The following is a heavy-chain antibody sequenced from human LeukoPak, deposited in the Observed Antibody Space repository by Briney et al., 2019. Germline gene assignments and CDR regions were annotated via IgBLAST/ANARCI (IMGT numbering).Heavy chain of an antibody. J-gene: IGHJ4*02. CDR3: ARDFFHSDISRPFDY. D-gene: IGHD3-3*02. V-gene: IGHV3-21*01. Sequence: PGGSLRLSCAASGFIFSRYTKNWVRQAPGKGLEWVSSIWSDSAEIHYADSVKGRFTISRDNAKDSLYLQMNSLRAEDSAVYYCARDFFHSDISRPFDYWGQGTLVTVSS. CDR2: IWSDSAEI. CDR1: GFIFSRYT.